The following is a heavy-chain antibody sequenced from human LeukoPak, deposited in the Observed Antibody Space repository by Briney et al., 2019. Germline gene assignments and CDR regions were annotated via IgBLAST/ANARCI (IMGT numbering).Heavy chain of an antibody. Sequence: GGSLRLSCAASGFTFRTYGMHWVRQAPGKGLEWVSSIWYNGNQYYADSVKGRFTISRDNSKNTLYLQMNSLRAEDTAVYYCARKEGADGTSGINSWGQGTLVIVSS. CDR3: ARKEGADGTSGINS. CDR1: GFTFRTYG. CDR2: IWYNGNQ. J-gene: IGHJ4*02. V-gene: IGHV3-33*01. D-gene: IGHD4-23*01.